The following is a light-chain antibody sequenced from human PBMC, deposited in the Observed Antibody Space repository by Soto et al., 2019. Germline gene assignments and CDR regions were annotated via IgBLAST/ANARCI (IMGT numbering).Light chain of an antibody. V-gene: IGKV1-5*03. J-gene: IGKJ1*01. Sequence: DIQMTQSPSTLSASVGDRVTITCRASQSIGSWVAWYQQKPGTAPKLLIYKASSLESGVPSRFSGSGSGTEFTLTISSLQPDDFATYYCHHYNTYSTFGQGTKVDIK. CDR1: QSIGSW. CDR3: HHYNTYST. CDR2: KAS.